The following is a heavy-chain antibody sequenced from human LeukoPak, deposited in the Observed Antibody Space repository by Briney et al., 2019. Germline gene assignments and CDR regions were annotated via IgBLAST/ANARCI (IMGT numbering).Heavy chain of an antibody. CDR3: AKDSYYDSSGYLYLDAFDI. V-gene: IGHV3-23*01. Sequence: GGSLRLSCAASGFTFSSYAMSWVRQAPGKGLEWVPAISGSGGSTYYADSVKGRFTISRDNSKNTLYLQMNSLRAEDTAVYYCAKDSYYDSSGYLYLDAFDIWGQGTMVTVSS. D-gene: IGHD3-22*01. CDR1: GFTFSSYA. J-gene: IGHJ3*02. CDR2: ISGSGGST.